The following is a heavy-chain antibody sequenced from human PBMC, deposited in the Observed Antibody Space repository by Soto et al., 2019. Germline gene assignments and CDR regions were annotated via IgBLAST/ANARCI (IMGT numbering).Heavy chain of an antibody. Sequence: XGSLILSCSTTGFTFSSYWMNWVRQAPGKGLEWVANIKQDGSEKYYVDTVKGRFTISRDNAKSSLYLQMNSLRAEDTAVYYCARGVDGYEWTVWGQGTMVTVSS. V-gene: IGHV3-7*03. CDR1: GFTFSSYW. J-gene: IGHJ6*02. CDR2: IKQDGSEK. D-gene: IGHD5-12*01. CDR3: ARGVDGYEWTV.